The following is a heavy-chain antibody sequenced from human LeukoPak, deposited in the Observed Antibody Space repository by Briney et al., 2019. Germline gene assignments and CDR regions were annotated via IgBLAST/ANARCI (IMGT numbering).Heavy chain of an antibody. CDR2: ISAYNGNT. Sequence: ASVKVSCKXSGYTFTSYGISWVRQAPGQGLEWMGWISAYNGNTNYAQKLQGRVTMTTDTSTSTAYMELSSLRSEDTAVYYCARVYGDYGEAFDIWGQGTMVTVSS. CDR1: GYTFTSYG. V-gene: IGHV1-18*01. CDR3: ARVYGDYGEAFDI. D-gene: IGHD4-17*01. J-gene: IGHJ3*02.